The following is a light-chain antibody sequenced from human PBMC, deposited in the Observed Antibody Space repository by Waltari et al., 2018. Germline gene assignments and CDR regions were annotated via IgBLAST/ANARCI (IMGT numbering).Light chain of an antibody. J-gene: IGLJ2*01. CDR1: NLGHKF. CDR3: QTWDGTTAV. Sequence: SYEVTQPPSVSVSPGQTARIICSGDNLGHKFASWYQQKPGQSPVVVIYEDTKRPSGLSDRFSGSTSGTTATLTISGTQAVDEADYYCQTWDGTTAVFGGGTKLIVL. CDR2: EDT. V-gene: IGLV3-1*01.